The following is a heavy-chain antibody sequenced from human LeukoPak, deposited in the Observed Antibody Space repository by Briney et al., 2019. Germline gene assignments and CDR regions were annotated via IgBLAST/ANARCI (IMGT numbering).Heavy chain of an antibody. Sequence: SETLSLTCTVSGGSISSSSYYWGWIRQPPGKGPEWIGNIFYSGSTYYNPSLKSRVTISVDTSKNQFSLKLNSVTAADTAVYYCARLWFGAYYFDYWGQGTLVTVSS. J-gene: IGHJ4*02. V-gene: IGHV4-39*01. CDR3: ARLWFGAYYFDY. D-gene: IGHD3-10*01. CDR1: GGSISSSSYY. CDR2: IFYSGST.